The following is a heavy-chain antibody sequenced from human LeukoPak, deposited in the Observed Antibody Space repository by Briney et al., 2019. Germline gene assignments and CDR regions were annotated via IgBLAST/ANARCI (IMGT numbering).Heavy chain of an antibody. Sequence: PGGSLRLSCAASGFTFSSYWMSWVRQAPGKGLEWVANIKQDGSEKYYVDSVKGRFTISRDNAKNSLYLQMNSLRAEDTAVYYCARSVKYYYDSSGYYYPDIYFDYWGQGTLVTVSS. D-gene: IGHD3-22*01. V-gene: IGHV3-7*01. CDR1: GFTFSSYW. J-gene: IGHJ4*02. CDR2: IKQDGSEK. CDR3: ARSVKYYYDSSGYYYPDIYFDY.